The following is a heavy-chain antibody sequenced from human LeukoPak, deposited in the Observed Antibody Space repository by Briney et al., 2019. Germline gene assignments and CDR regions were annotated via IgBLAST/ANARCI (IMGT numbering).Heavy chain of an antibody. CDR2: FYYSGST. V-gene: IGHV4-39*07. CDR1: GGSINTSPYY. Sequence: SETLSLTCSVAGGSINTSPYYWGWIRQSPGKGLEWIGTFYYSGSTYYNASLKSQVSISVDKSKNQFSLKLSSVTAADTAVYYCARLPGVAGPKPGGYWGQGTLVTVSS. J-gene: IGHJ4*02. D-gene: IGHD6-19*01. CDR3: ARLPGVAGPKPGGY.